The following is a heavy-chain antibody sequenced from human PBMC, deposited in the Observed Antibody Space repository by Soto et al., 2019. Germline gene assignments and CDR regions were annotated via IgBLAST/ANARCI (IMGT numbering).Heavy chain of an antibody. CDR3: AGLYYYGSGSPPS. Sequence: PGESLKISSKGSGYSFTSYGIAWVRQMPGKGLEWMGIIYPGDSDTRYSPSFQGQVTISADKSISTAYLQWSSLKASDTAMYYYAGLYYYGSGSPPSWGQGTLVTVSS. CDR2: IYPGDSDT. D-gene: IGHD3-10*01. J-gene: IGHJ4*02. CDR1: GYSFTSYG. V-gene: IGHV5-51*01.